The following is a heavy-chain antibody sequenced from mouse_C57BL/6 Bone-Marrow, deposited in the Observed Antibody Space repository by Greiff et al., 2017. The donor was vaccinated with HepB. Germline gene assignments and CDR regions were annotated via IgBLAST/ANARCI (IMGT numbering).Heavy chain of an antibody. CDR3: AGAFITSGVEAPCALDY. Sequence: EVHLVESGGGLVQPGGSLKLSCAASGFTFTDYYMYWVRQTPEKRLEWVAYISTGGGSTYYPDTVKGRSTISRDNSKNTLYLQMSRLKSEDTAMYYCAGAFITSGVEAPCALDYWGQGTTVTVSS. CDR2: ISTGGGST. CDR1: GFTFTDYY. D-gene: IGHD1-1*01. V-gene: IGHV5-12*01. J-gene: IGHJ4*01.